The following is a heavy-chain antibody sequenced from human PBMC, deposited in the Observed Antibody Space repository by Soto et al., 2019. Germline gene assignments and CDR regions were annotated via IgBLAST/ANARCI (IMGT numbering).Heavy chain of an antibody. CDR2: ISISGSTI. D-gene: IGHD6-19*01. CDR3: AKDMTQGLATTFDY. Sequence: LILSCAASGFTFSSYSMNWVRQAPGKGLEWVSYISISGSTIYYADSVKGRFTISRDNAKNSLYLQMNSLRAEDTAVYYCAKDMTQGLATTFDYWGQGTLVTVSS. V-gene: IGHV3-48*01. CDR1: GFTFSSYS. J-gene: IGHJ4*02.